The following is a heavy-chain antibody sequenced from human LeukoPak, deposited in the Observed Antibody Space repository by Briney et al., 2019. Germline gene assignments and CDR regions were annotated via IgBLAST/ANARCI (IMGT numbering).Heavy chain of an antibody. D-gene: IGHD6-19*01. V-gene: IGHV3-30-3*01. CDR3: AREPYSSGWYFSYYFDY. CDR2: ISYDGSNK. CDR1: GFTFSNYA. J-gene: IGHJ4*02. Sequence: GGSLRLSCAVSGFTFSNYAMHWVRQAPGKGLEWVAVISYDGSNKYYADSVKGRFTISRDNSKNTLYLQMNSLRAEDTAVYYCAREPYSSGWYFSYYFDYWGQGTLVTVSS.